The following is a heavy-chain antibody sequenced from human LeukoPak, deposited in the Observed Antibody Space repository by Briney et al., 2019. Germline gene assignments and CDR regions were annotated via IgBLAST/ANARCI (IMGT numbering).Heavy chain of an antibody. D-gene: IGHD6-13*01. CDR1: GGSFSGYY. CDR3: ARDMAAGNH. CDR2: INHSGST. Sequence: SETLSLTCAVYGGSFSGYYWSWIRQPPGKGLEWIGEINHSGSTNYNPSLKSRVTISVDTSKNQFSLKLSSVTAADTAVYYCARDMAAGNHWGQGTLVTVSS. J-gene: IGHJ5*02. V-gene: IGHV4-34*01.